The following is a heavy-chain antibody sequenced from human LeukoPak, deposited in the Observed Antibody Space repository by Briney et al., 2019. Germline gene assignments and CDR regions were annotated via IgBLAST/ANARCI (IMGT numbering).Heavy chain of an antibody. CDR1: SGSISTSNYY. CDR3: ARGSRGGYSYGFKGYYYMDV. D-gene: IGHD5-18*01. V-gene: IGHV4-39*07. Sequence: SETLSLTCTVSSGSISTSNYYWGWVRQPPGKALEWIGNIFYSGSTYYSPSLKSRVTISLDTSRNQFSLKLSSVTAADTAVYYCARGSRGGYSYGFKGYYYMDVWGKGTTVTVSS. CDR2: IFYSGST. J-gene: IGHJ6*03.